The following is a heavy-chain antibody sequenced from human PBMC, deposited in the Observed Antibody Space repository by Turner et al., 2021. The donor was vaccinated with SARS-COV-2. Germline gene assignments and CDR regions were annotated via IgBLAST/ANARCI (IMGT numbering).Heavy chain of an antibody. D-gene: IGHD1-26*01. J-gene: IGHJ4*02. CDR2: ISWNSGSI. V-gene: IGHV3-9*01. CDR1: GFPFDDYA. CDR3: AKDSLDNWESYYAALDY. Sequence: EVQLVESGGGLVQAGRSLRLSCAASGFPFDDYAMHWVRQATGKGREWVSGISWNSGSIGYADSVKGRFTMSRDNAKTSLYLQMNRLRAEDTALYYCAKDSLDNWESYYAALDYWGQGTLVTVSS.